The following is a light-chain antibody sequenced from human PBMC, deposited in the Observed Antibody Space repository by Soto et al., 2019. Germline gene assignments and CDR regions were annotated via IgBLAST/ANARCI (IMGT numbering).Light chain of an antibody. CDR1: NGDIGDFHY. Sequence: QSALTQPASVSASPGQSITISCTGTNGDIGDFHYVSWYQHHPAKAPRLIIYDVDFRPSGVSDRFSGSKSGNTASLTISGLLAEDEAHYFCTSYTNTDTRVIFGGGTQLTVL. CDR2: DVD. V-gene: IGLV2-14*03. J-gene: IGLJ2*01. CDR3: TSYTNTDTRVI.